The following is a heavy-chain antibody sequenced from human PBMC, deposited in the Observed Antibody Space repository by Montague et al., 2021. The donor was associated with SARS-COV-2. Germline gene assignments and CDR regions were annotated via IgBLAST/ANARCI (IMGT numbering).Heavy chain of an antibody. J-gene: IGHJ4*02. CDR3: TQERGPGRTTWHYFDY. D-gene: IGHD1-14*01. CDR2: TYYRSKWYN. CDR1: GDSVSSNIAA. Sequence: CAISGDSVSSNIAACNWIRQSPSRGLEWLGWTYYRSKWYNDYAVSVRSRITISPDTSKNQFSLQLNSVTPEDTAVYYCTQERGPGRTTWHYFDYWGQGTLVTVSS. V-gene: IGHV6-1*01.